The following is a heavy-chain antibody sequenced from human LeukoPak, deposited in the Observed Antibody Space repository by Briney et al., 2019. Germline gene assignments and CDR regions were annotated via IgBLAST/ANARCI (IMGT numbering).Heavy chain of an antibody. CDR1: GGSISSGSYY. V-gene: IGHV4-61*02. CDR3: ARDKPDYSKSGPMGVYYYYYMDV. D-gene: IGHD4-11*01. Sequence: SETLSLTCTVSGGSISSGSYYWSWIRQPAGKGLEWIGRIYTSGSTNYNPSLKSRVTISVDTSKNQFSLKLSSVTAADTAVYYCARDKPDYSKSGPMGVYYYYYMDVWGKGTTVTVSS. J-gene: IGHJ6*03. CDR2: IYTSGST.